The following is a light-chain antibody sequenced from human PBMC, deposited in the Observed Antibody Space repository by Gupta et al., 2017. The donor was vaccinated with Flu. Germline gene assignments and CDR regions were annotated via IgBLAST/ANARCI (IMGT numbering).Light chain of an antibody. CDR3: QQSYNTPYLS. CDR1: QSITSY. J-gene: IGKJ4*01. V-gene: IGKV1-39*01. CDR2: ATS. Sequence: DIQMTQSPSSLSASVGDRVTITCRASQSITSYLNWYQQRPGEAPSHLIFATSNLQSGVPTRFSGSGFGTDFTLTISGLQPEDFATYYCQQSYNTPYLSFGGGTKVEMK.